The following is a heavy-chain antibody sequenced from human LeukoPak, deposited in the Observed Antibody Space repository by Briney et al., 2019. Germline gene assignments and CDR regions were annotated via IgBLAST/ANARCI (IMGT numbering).Heavy chain of an antibody. CDR1: GYTFTSYY. V-gene: IGHV1-46*01. Sequence: GAPVKVSCKASGYTFTSYYMHWVRQAPGQGLEWLGIINPSDGSTTYAQKFQGRVTMTRDTSTSTVYMELSSLRSEDTAVYYCARVLDRWSGYFDYWGQGTLVTVSS. D-gene: IGHD3-3*01. CDR3: ARVLDRWSGYFDY. J-gene: IGHJ4*02. CDR2: INPSDGST.